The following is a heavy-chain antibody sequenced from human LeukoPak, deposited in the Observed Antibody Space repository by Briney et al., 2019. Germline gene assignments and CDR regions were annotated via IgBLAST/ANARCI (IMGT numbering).Heavy chain of an antibody. Sequence: SETLSLTCTVSGYSISSGYYWGWIRQPPGKGLEWIGSIYHSGSTYYSPSLKSRVTISVDTSKNQFSLKLSSVTAADTAVYYCARSLVVITSRALDYWGQGTLVTVSS. CDR3: ARSLVVITSRALDY. CDR1: GYSISSGYY. CDR2: IYHSGST. J-gene: IGHJ4*02. D-gene: IGHD3-22*01. V-gene: IGHV4-38-2*02.